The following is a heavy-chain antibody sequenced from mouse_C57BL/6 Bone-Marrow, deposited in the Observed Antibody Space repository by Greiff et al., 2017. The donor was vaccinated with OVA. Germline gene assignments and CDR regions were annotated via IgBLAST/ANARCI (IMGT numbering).Heavy chain of an antibody. CDR2: ISSGGSYT. D-gene: IGHD1-1*01. V-gene: IGHV5-6*01. J-gene: IGHJ3*01. CDR3: ARHHYYGSSYVGWFAY. Sequence: EVLLVESGGDLVKPGGSLTLSCAASGFTFSSYGMSWVRQTPDKRLEWVATISSGGSYTYYPDSVKGRFTISRDNAKNTLYLQMSSRKSEDTAMYYCARHHYYGSSYVGWFAYWGQGTLVTVSA. CDR1: GFTFSSYG.